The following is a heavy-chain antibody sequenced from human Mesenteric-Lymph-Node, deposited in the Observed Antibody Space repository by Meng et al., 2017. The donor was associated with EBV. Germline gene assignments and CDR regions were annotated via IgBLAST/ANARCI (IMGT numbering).Heavy chain of an antibody. D-gene: IGHD6-19*01. J-gene: IGHJ4*02. V-gene: IGHV4-4*02. CDR2: IYHRGST. CDR3: ARVNEGQWLVRGAFDY. Sequence: QVQLPESGPGLVKPSGTLSLTCAVSGGSISTSNWWSWVRQPPGKGLEWIGEIYHRGSTNYNPSLTSRVTISVDESKNEFSLSLTSVTAADTAVYFCARVNEGQWLVRGAFDYWGQGTLVTVSS. CDR1: GGSISTSNW.